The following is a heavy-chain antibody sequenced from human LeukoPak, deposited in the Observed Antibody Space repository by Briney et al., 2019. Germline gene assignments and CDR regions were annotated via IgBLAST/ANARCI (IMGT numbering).Heavy chain of an antibody. Sequence: KASETLSLTCTVSGGSISSSSYYWGWIRQPPGKGLEWIGSIYYSGSTYYNPSLKSRVTISVDTSKNQFSLKLSSVTAADTAVYYCARSPDYILYYNYYMDVWGKGTTVTVSS. D-gene: IGHD4-11*01. CDR3: ARSPDYILYYNYYMDV. CDR1: GGSISSSSYY. V-gene: IGHV4-39*01. CDR2: IYYSGST. J-gene: IGHJ6*03.